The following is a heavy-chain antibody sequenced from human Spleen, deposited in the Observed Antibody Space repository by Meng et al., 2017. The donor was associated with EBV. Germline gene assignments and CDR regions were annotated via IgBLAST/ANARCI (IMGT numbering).Heavy chain of an antibody. CDR2: ISSDSTYI. J-gene: IGHJ4*02. D-gene: IGHD3-10*01. Sequence: LLDCGGGLGRPGGYLRPSFAAPGFTFTSYRMTWVRQAPGKGLEWVSSISSDSTYIYYADSLKGRFTISRDNAKNSLHLQMNSLRAEDTAIYYCARAGVVRGLIIDYWGQGTLVTVSS. CDR3: ARAGVVRGLIIDY. V-gene: IGHV3-21*01. CDR1: GFTFTSYR.